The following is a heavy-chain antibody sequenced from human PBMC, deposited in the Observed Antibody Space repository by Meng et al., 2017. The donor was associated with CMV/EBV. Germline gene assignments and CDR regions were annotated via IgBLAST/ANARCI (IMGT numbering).Heavy chain of an antibody. D-gene: IGHD3-3*01. CDR1: GGSIGSSSYY. J-gene: IGHJ5*02. Sequence: SETLSLTCTVSGGSIGSSSYYWGWIRQPPGKGLEWIGSIYYSGSTYYNPSLKSRVTISVDTSKNQFSLKLSSVTAADTAVYYCARLDDFWSGSTRYWFDPWGQGTLVTVSS. V-gene: IGHV4-39*01. CDR3: ARLDDFWSGSTRYWFDP. CDR2: IYYSGST.